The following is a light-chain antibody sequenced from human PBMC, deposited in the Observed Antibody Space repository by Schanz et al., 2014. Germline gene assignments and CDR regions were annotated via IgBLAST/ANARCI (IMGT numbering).Light chain of an antibody. CDR2: DTS. Sequence: QTVVTQEPSLTVSPGGTVTLTCGSTTGYVTSGHYPYWFQQKPGQAPRTLIYDTSNKHSWTPARFSGSLVGGAAALTLSGVQPEDEAEYYCQLHYGGAWVFGGGTKLTVL. CDR1: TGYVTSGHY. J-gene: IGLJ3*02. V-gene: IGLV7-46*01. CDR3: QLHYGGAWV.